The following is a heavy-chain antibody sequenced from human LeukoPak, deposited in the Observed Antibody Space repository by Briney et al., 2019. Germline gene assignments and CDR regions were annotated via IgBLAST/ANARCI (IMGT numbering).Heavy chain of an antibody. CDR2: ISAYNGNT. J-gene: IGHJ4*02. CDR1: GYTFTSYG. V-gene: IGHV1-18*01. Sequence: ASVKVSCKASGYTFTSYGISWVRQAPGQGLEWMGWISAYNGNTNYAQKLQGRVTITTDTSTSTAYMELRSLRSDDTAVYYCARSPRAWQWQDYWGQGTLVTVSS. CDR3: ARSPRAWQWQDY. D-gene: IGHD6-19*01.